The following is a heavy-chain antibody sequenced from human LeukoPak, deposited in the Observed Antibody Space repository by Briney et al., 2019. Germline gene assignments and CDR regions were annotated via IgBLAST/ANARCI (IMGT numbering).Heavy chain of an antibody. Sequence: GGSLRLSCAASGFTFSTYWMHWVRQAPGKGLVWVSRVNGDGSSTNYADSVKGRFTISRDNAKNTLYLQMNSLRAEDTALYYCVRSLRSADFWGQGTLVTVSS. CDR3: VRSLRSADF. CDR1: GFTFSTYW. CDR2: VNGDGSST. V-gene: IGHV3-74*01. J-gene: IGHJ4*02.